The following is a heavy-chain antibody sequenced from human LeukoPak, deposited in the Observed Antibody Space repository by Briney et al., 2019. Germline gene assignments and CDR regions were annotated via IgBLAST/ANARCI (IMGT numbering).Heavy chain of an antibody. CDR1: GGSISSYY. V-gene: IGHV4-59*01. CDR2: IYYTGST. Sequence: SETLSLTCTVSGGSISSYYWXXXXXXXXXXXXXXXYIYYTGSTNYNPSLKXRVTISVDTSKNQFSLKLSSVTAADTAVYYCARVGSWYSSGWYYFDYWGQGTLVTVSS. CDR3: ARVGSWYSSGWYYFDY. D-gene: IGHD6-19*01. J-gene: IGHJ4*02.